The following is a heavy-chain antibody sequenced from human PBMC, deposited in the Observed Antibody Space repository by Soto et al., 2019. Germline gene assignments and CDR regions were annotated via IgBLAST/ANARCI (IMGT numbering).Heavy chain of an antibody. CDR1: GYTFTSYG. D-gene: IGHD6-13*01. CDR2: ISAKTGNT. J-gene: IGHJ5*02. V-gene: IGHV1-18*01. CDR3: ARNSSSSTLRFDP. Sequence: QVQLVQSETEVEKPGASVKVSCKASGYTFTSYGISWLRQAPGQGLDWMGWISAKTGNTNYARNFQGRVTVTTDTSTSTAYMELRSLKYEDTAVYYYARNSSSSTLRFDPWGQGTMVTVSS.